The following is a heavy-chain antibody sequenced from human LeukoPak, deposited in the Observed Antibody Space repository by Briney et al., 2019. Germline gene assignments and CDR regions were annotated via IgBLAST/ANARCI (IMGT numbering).Heavy chain of an antibody. CDR1: GGSISSYY. D-gene: IGHD6-6*01. J-gene: IGHJ6*03. V-gene: IGHV4-4*07. CDR3: ARDRDTYSSSLYYYYMDV. Sequence: SETLSLTCTVSGGSISSYYWSWIRQPAGKGLEWIGRIYTSGSTNYNPSLKSRVTMSVDTSKNQFSLKLSSVTAADTAVYYCARDRDTYSSSLYYYYMDVWGKGTTVTVSS. CDR2: IYTSGST.